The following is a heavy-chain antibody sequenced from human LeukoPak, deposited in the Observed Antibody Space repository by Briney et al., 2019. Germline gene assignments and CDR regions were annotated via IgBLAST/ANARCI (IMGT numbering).Heavy chain of an antibody. CDR2: ISGSGITT. CDR3: AKGRGVATIYGDRFDY. J-gene: IGHJ4*02. D-gene: IGHD5-12*01. V-gene: IGHV3-23*01. CDR1: GFTFSNYD. Sequence: GGSLRLSCEGSGFTFSNYDMRWVRQAPGKGLEWVSGISGSGITTQYADSVKGRFTISRDNSKNTLYLQMNSLRAEDTAVYYCAKGRGVATIYGDRFDYWGQGTLITVSS.